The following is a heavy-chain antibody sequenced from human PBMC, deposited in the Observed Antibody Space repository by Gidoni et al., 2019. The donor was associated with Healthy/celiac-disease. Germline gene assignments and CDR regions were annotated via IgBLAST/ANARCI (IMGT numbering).Heavy chain of an antibody. Sequence: EVQLVESGGGLVKPGGSLRLSCAASGFTFSSYSMNWVRQAPGKGLEWDSSISSSSCYIYYADSVKGRFTISRDNAKNSLYLQMNSLRAEDTAVYYCARDFDDYVWGSYRYDHYWGQGTLVTVSS. CDR3: ARDFDDYVWGSYRYDHY. CDR2: ISSSSCYI. CDR1: GFTFSSYS. J-gene: IGHJ4*02. D-gene: IGHD3-16*02. V-gene: IGHV3-21*01.